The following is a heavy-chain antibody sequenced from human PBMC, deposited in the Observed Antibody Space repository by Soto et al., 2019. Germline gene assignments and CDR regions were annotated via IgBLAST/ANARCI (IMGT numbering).Heavy chain of an antibody. CDR2: IWYDGSNK. CDR3: ARDFRARGDYDFWSGYSEGYYYYYGMEV. D-gene: IGHD3-3*01. V-gene: IGHV3-33*01. CDR1: VFTFSSYG. Sequence: VGSLRLSCASSVFTFSSYGMHCVRHSPGKWLEWVAVIWYDGSNKYYADSVKGRFTISRDNSKNTLYLQMNSLRAEDTAVYYCARDFRARGDYDFWSGYSEGYYYYYGMEVWGQRTTVSVS. J-gene: IGHJ6*01.